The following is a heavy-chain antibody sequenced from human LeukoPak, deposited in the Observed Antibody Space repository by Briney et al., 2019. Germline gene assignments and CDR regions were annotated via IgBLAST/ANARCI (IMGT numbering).Heavy chain of an antibody. CDR3: AKDGDYDFWSGYLDY. J-gene: IGHJ4*02. CDR2: ISWNSGSI. CDR1: GFTFDDYA. Sequence: PGGSLRLSCAASGFTFDDYAMHWVRQAPGKGLEWVSGISWNSGSIGYADSVKGRFTISRDNAKNSLYLQMNSLRAEDTALYYCAKDGDYDFWSGYLDYWGQGTLVTVSS. D-gene: IGHD3-3*01. V-gene: IGHV3-9*01.